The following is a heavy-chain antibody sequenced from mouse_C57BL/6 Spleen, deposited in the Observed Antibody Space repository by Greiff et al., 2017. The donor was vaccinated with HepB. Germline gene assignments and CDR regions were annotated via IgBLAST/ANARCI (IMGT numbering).Heavy chain of an antibody. J-gene: IGHJ4*01. CDR3: ARTYGSSYGYAMDY. D-gene: IGHD1-1*01. CDR2: ISSGSSTI. V-gene: IGHV5-17*01. CDR1: GFTFSDYG. Sequence: VQLVESGGGLVKPGGSLKLSCAASGFTFSDYGMHWVRQAPEKGLEWVAYISSGSSTIYYADTVKGRFTISRDNAKNTLFLQMTSLRSEDTAMYYCARTYGSSYGYAMDYWGQGTSVTVSS.